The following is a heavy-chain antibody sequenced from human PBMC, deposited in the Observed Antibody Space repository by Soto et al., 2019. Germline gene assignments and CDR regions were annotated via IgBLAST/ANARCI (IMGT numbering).Heavy chain of an antibody. V-gene: IGHV2-26*01. CDR3: ARNYDSSGYHWPYFDY. J-gene: IGHJ4*02. D-gene: IGHD3-22*01. CDR2: IFSNDEK. Sequence: SGPTLVNPTQTLTLTCTFSGFSLSTSGMCVSWIRQPPGKAPEWLAHIFSNDEKSYSTSLKSRLTISKDTSKSQVVLTMTNMDPVDTATYYCARNYDSSGYHWPYFDYWGQGTLVTVSS. CDR1: GFSLSTSGMC.